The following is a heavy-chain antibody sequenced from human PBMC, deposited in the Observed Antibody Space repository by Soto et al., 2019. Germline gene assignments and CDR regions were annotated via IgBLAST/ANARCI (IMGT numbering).Heavy chain of an antibody. CDR2: IIPIFGTA. D-gene: IGHD5-12*01. CDR3: ARGIPANVDIVAFDY. Sequence: ASVKVSSKASGGTFSSYAISWVRQAPGQGLEWMGGIIPIFGTANYAQKFQGRVTITADESTSTAYMELSSLRSEDTAVYYCARGIPANVDIVAFDYWGQGTLVTVSS. J-gene: IGHJ4*02. CDR1: GGTFSSYA. V-gene: IGHV1-69*13.